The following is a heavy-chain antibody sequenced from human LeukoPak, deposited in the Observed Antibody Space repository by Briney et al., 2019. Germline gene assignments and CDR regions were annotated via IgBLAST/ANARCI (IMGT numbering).Heavy chain of an antibody. CDR3: AKKGATVTYYFDY. V-gene: IGHV3-23*01. CDR2: ISTGGDNT. J-gene: IGHJ4*02. Sequence: GGSLRLSCAASGFTFTIYVMSWVRQAPGEGLEWVSPISTGGDNTYYADSVKGRFTISRDNSKNTLYLQMNSLRAEDTAVYYCAKKGATVTYYFDYWGQGTLVTVSS. CDR1: GFTFTIYV. D-gene: IGHD4-11*01.